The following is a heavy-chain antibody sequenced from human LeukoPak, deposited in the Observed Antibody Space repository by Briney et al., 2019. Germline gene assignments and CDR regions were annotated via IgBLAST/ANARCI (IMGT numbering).Heavy chain of an antibody. D-gene: IGHD6-13*01. CDR3: ARDLGYSSSWYGD. J-gene: IGHJ4*02. Sequence: GRSLRLSCVASGFTFSTYGMHWVRQAPGKGLEWVAIIWYDGTNINYGDSVKGRFTISRDNAKNSLYLQMNSLRAEDTAVYYCARDLGYSSSWYGDWGQGTLVTVSS. CDR2: IWYDGTNI. V-gene: IGHV3-33*01. CDR1: GFTFSTYG.